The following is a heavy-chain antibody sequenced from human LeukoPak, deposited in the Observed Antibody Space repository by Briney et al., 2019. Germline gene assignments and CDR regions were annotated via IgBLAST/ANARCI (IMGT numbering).Heavy chain of an antibody. J-gene: IGHJ6*03. Sequence: SETLSLTCAVYGGSFSGYYWSWIRQPPGKGLEWIGEINHSGSTNYNPSPKSRVTISVDTSKNQFSLKLSSVTAADTAVYYCARGSTYYYDSSGYYYRQDYYYYYMDVWGKGTTVTVSS. D-gene: IGHD3-22*01. CDR2: INHSGST. CDR3: ARGSTYYYDSSGYYYRQDYYYYYMDV. CDR1: GGSFSGYY. V-gene: IGHV4-34*01.